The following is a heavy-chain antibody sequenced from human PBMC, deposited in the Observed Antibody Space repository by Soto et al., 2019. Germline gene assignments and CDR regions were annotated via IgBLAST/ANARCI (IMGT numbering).Heavy chain of an antibody. V-gene: IGHV3-66*01. CDR1: GFTVSSDY. D-gene: IGHD1-26*01. CDR3: ARDPGDRNGMIV. J-gene: IGHJ6*02. Sequence: EVQVVESGGGLVQPGGSLRLSCVASGFTVSSDYMNWVRQAPGKGLEWVSVIYRGGSTYYADSVKGRFTISRDNSKNTLYLPMNSLRAEDTAVYYVARDPGDRNGMIVWGQGTTVTVSS. CDR2: IYRGGST.